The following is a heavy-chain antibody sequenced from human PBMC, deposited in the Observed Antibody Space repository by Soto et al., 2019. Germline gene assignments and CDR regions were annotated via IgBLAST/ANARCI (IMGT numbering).Heavy chain of an antibody. D-gene: IGHD3-10*01. V-gene: IGHV3-74*01. CDR2: IGSSGGGA. CDR1: GFPLSNYW. J-gene: IGHJ4*02. CDR3: TRVVDGSAGEFDY. Sequence: GGSLRLSCAASGFPLSNYWMHWVRQAPGEGLVWVSRIGSSGGGATYADSVKGRFTISRDNAKNTLYLQMNSLRAEDTAVYFCTRVVDGSAGEFDYWGQGTLVTVSS.